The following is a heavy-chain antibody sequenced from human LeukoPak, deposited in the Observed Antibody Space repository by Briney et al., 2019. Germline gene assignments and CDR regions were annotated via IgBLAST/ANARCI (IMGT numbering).Heavy chain of an antibody. CDR3: ARGGRGITVALFHF. Sequence: SQTLSLTCAISGDSISSNSAAWNWIRQSPSRGLEWLVRTYYRSKWYDDFAASVRGRMIINPDTSKNEFSLHLNSVTPEDTAVYYCARGGRGITVALFHFWGQGNLVTVSS. CDR2: TYYRSKWYD. CDR1: GDSISSNSAA. D-gene: IGHD6-19*01. V-gene: IGHV6-1*01. J-gene: IGHJ4*02.